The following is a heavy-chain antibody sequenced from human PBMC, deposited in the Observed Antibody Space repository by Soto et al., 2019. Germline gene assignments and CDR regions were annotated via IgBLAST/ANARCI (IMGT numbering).Heavy chain of an antibody. CDR3: AKGVQGIAVSGTGYFQH. D-gene: IGHD6-19*01. V-gene: IGHV3-23*01. J-gene: IGHJ1*01. Sequence: EVQLLESGGGLVQPGGSLRLSCAASGFTFSSYAMSWVRQAPGKGLEWVSGISGSGDSTYYADSVKGRFTISRDNSKKTLYLQMNSLRPEETAVYYCAKGVQGIAVSGTGYFQHWGQGTLVTVSS. CDR2: ISGSGDST. CDR1: GFTFSSYA.